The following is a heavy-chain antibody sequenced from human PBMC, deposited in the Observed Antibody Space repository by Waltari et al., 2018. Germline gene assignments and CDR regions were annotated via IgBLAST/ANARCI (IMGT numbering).Heavy chain of an antibody. CDR1: GGTFSSYA. V-gene: IGHV1-69*10. J-gene: IGHJ6*03. CDR3: ARDDYGDYLAPYYMDV. D-gene: IGHD4-17*01. CDR2: IIPILGIA. Sequence: QVQLVQSGAEVKKPGSSVKVSCKASGGTFSSYAISWVRQAPGQGLEWMGGIIPILGIANYAQKFQGRVTITADKSTSTAYMELSSLRSEDTAVHYCARDDYGDYLAPYYMDVWGKGTTVTVSS.